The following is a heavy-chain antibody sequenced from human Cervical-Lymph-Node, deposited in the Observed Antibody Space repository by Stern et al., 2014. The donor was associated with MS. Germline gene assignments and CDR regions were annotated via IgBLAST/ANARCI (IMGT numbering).Heavy chain of an antibody. CDR3: AAMVRGSGSWAWFDP. J-gene: IGHJ5*02. CDR1: GFTFSSYS. CDR2: ISSSSSTI. V-gene: IGHV3-48*02. D-gene: IGHD3-10*01. Sequence: EVQLVESGGGLVQPGGSLRLSCAASGFTFSSYSMNWVRQAPGKGLEWVSYISSSSSTIYYADSVKGRFTISRDNAKNSLYLQMNSLRDEDTAVYYCAAMVRGSGSWAWFDPWGQGTLVTVSS.